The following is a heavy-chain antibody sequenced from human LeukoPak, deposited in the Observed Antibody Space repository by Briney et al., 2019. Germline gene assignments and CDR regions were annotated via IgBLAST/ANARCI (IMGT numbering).Heavy chain of an antibody. CDR1: GGSISSGGYS. CDR2: IYYTGST. V-gene: IGHV4-61*08. Sequence: PSETLSLTCAVSGGSISSGGYSWSWIRQPPGKGLEWIGYIYYTGSTNYNPSLKSRVTISVDTSKNQFSLKLSSVTAADTALYYCARNAGDIWGQGTLVTVSS. D-gene: IGHD3-16*01. J-gene: IGHJ4*02. CDR3: ARNAGDI.